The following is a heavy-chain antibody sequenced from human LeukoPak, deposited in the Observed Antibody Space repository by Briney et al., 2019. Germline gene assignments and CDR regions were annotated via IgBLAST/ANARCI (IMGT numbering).Heavy chain of an antibody. CDR3: VTKEPSTSGWSY. D-gene: IGHD6-19*01. J-gene: IGHJ4*02. CDR1: GFTFNRDW. Sequence: GGSLRLSCTASGFTFNRDWTAWVRQAPGKGLEWVANIKEDGSEKNYVDSVKGRFTISRDNAENSVYLQMSDLRAEDTGVYYCVTKEPSTSGWSYWGQGTLVTVSS. CDR2: IKEDGSEK. V-gene: IGHV3-7*01.